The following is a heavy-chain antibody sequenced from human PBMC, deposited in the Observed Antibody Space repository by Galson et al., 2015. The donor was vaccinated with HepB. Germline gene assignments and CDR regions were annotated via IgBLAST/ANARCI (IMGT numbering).Heavy chain of an antibody. CDR2: IDWDDDK. J-gene: IGHJ6*02. V-gene: IGHV2-70*01. Sequence: QPPGKALEWLALIDWDDDKYYSTSLKTRLTISKDTSKNQVVLTMTNMDPVDTATYYCARMRGGIGSRGGCYYYAMDVWGRGTTITVSS. D-gene: IGHD3-10*01. CDR3: ARMRGGIGSRGGCYYYAMDV.